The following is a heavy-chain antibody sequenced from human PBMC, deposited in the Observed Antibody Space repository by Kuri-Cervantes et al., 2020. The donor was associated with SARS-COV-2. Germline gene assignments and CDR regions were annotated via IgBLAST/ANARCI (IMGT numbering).Heavy chain of an antibody. V-gene: IGHV3-23*01. J-gene: IGHJ6*02. Sequence: GGSLRLSCAASGFTFSSYAMSWVRQAPGKGLEWVSAISGSGGNTYYADSVKGRFTISRDNSKNTLYLQMSSLSAEDTAVYYCAKSGYSSSSYYYYYGMDVWGQGTTVTVSS. CDR2: ISGSGGNT. D-gene: IGHD6-6*01. CDR3: AKSGYSSSSYYYYYGMDV. CDR1: GFTFSSYA.